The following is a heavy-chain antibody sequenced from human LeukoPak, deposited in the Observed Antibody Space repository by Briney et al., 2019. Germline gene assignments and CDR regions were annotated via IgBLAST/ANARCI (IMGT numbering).Heavy chain of an antibody. CDR1: GLSFSNYA. D-gene: IGHD1-1*01. J-gene: IGHJ4*02. CDR2: VSASGAST. Sequence: GGSLRLSCAASGLSFSNYAMSWVRQAPGKGLEWVSGVSASGASTYSEDSVKGRFIISRDNSKNTVFLQMNSLRVEDTAVYYCARQHTAWYVDYWGQGILVTVSS. V-gene: IGHV3-23*01. CDR3: ARQHTAWYVDY.